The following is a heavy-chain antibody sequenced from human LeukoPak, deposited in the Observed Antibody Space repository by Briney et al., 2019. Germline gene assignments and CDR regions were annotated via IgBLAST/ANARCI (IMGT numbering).Heavy chain of an antibody. Sequence: SETLSLTCSVSGVSIGSSNYYWGWIRQPPGKGLEWIGSVSYRGSTYYNSSLKSRVNISVDTSKNQFSLNLNSVTAADTAVYFCARQIVAGWFDPWGQGTLDTVSS. CDR1: GVSIGSSNYY. J-gene: IGHJ5*02. CDR2: VSYRGST. CDR3: ARQIVAGWFDP. V-gene: IGHV4-39*01. D-gene: IGHD2-15*01.